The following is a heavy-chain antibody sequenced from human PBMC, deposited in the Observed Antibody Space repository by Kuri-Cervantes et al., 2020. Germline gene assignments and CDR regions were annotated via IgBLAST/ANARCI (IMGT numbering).Heavy chain of an antibody. J-gene: IGHJ4*02. CDR1: GFTFSSHW. CDR3: ARTGYFDY. V-gene: IGHV3-7*01. Sequence: GGSLRLSCVASGFTFSSHWMSWVRQAPGKGLEWLANIRQDGSEKYYVDSVKGRFTISRDNAKNSLYLQMNSLRAEDTAVYYCARTGYFDYWGQGTLVTVSS. CDR2: IRQDGSEK.